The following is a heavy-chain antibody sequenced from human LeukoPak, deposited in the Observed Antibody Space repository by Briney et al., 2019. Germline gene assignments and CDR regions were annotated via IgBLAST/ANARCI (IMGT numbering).Heavy chain of an antibody. CDR2: ISYDGSNK. D-gene: IGHD2-2*01. J-gene: IGHJ4*02. CDR3: ARVYCSSTTCYAGFDY. Sequence: GGSLRLSCAVSGFTFSSYAMHWVRQTPGKGLEWVAVISYDGSNKYYADSVKGRFTISRDNSKNTQYLQMNSLRPEDTAVYYCARVYCSSTTCYAGFDYWGQGTLVTVPS. CDR1: GFTFSSYA. V-gene: IGHV3-30-3*01.